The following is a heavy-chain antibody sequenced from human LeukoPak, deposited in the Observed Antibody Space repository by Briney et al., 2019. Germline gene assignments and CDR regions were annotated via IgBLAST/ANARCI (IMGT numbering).Heavy chain of an antibody. D-gene: IGHD6-19*01. J-gene: IGHJ5*02. CDR1: GGTFSSYA. V-gene: IGHV1-69*01. Sequence: SVKVSCKASGGTFSSYAISWVRQAPGQGLEWMGGIIPIFGTANYAQKFQGRVTITADESTSTAYMELSSLRSEDTAVYYCARRAVAAYNCFDPWGQGTLVTVSS. CDR2: IIPIFGTA. CDR3: ARRAVAAYNCFDP.